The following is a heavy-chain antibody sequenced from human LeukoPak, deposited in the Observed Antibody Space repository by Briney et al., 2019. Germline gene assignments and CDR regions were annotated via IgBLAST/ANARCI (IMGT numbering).Heavy chain of an antibody. CDR3: ARSDYFDY. Sequence: PGGSLRLSCAAFGFSGYWMHWVRQAPGKGLVWVSRIKSDESTTTYADSVKGRFTVSRDNAKNTLYLQMNSLRAEDTAVYYCARSDYFDYWGQGALVTVSS. CDR2: IKSDESTT. V-gene: IGHV3-74*01. CDR1: GFSGYW. J-gene: IGHJ4*02.